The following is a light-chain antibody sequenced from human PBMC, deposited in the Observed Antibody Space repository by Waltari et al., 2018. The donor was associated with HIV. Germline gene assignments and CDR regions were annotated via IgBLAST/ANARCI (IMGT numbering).Light chain of an antibody. CDR1: QRISSGY. Sequence: EIVLTQSPATLSLSPGERATLPCRASQRISSGYLAWYQQKPGQAPRPLIFGASSRATGIPDRFSGSGSGTVFTLTISSLEPEDFAMYYCQQYGSSPCTFGQGTKLEIK. V-gene: IGKV3-20*01. CDR3: QQYGSSPCT. J-gene: IGKJ2*02. CDR2: GAS.